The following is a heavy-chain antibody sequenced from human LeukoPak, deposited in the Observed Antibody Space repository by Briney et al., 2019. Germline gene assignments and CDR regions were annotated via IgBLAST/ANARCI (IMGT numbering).Heavy chain of an antibody. CDR2: MYFNVGTH. CDR3: TRSFYSGGDFYTPGY. V-gene: IGHV4-39*01. D-gene: IGHD2-21*02. CDR1: GGPFRSSSYY. Sequence: SETLSLTCTVSGGPFRSSSYYWGWVRQPPGKGLEWIGSMYFNVGTHYYNPSLKSRVTISVDTSKNQFSLRLSSVTAVDTAIYYCTRSFYSGGDFYTPGYWGQGTLVTVSS. J-gene: IGHJ4*02.